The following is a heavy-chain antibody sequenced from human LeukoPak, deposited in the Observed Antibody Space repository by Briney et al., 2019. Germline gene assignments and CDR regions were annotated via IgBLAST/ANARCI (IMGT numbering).Heavy chain of an antibody. J-gene: IGHJ4*02. CDR2: INPDDKSA. Sequence: GGSLRLSCAASGFTFSKYWLHWLRQAPGKGLVWVSRINPDDKSASYADSVKGRFTISRDNAKNSLYLQMNSLRAEDTAVYYCARDLSFDSSGYYADYWGQGTLVTVSS. CDR3: ARDLSFDSSGYYADY. D-gene: IGHD3-22*01. V-gene: IGHV3-74*01. CDR1: GFTFSKYW.